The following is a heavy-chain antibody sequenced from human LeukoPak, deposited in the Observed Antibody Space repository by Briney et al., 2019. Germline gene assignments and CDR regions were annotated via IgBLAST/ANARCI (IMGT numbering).Heavy chain of an antibody. CDR3: ARHRSSWLIDY. V-gene: IGHV3-23*01. CDR2: ISDSGGNT. CDR1: GFTFNSYA. J-gene: IGHJ4*02. D-gene: IGHD6-6*01. Sequence: GGSLRLSCAASGFTFNSYAMSWVRQAPWERLQWVSGISDSGGNTYYADSVRGRFTISRDNSKNTLYLQMSSLRAEDTAVYYCARHRSSWLIDYWGQGTLVTVSS.